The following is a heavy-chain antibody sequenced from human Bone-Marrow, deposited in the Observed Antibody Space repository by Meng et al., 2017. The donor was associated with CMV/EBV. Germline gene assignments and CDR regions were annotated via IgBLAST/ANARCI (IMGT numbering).Heavy chain of an antibody. V-gene: IGHV1-18*01. J-gene: IGHJ6*01. CDR3: ARDPTVLGYCSSTSCYTGANYYYYYGMDV. CDR1: GYTFTSYG. CDR2: ISAYNGNT. Sequence: ASVKVSCKASGYTFTSYGISWVRQAPGQGLEWMGWISAYNGNTNYAQKLQGRVTMTTDTSTSTAYMELRSLRSDDTAVYYCARDPTVLGYCSSTSCYTGANYYYYYGMDVWWQGTTVTVSS. D-gene: IGHD2-2*02.